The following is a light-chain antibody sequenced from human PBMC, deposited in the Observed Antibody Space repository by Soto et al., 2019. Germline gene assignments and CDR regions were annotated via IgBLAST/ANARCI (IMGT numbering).Light chain of an antibody. CDR1: QGISNY. J-gene: IGKJ1*01. CDR2: KAS. CDR3: QHYSAFSVT. Sequence: DIQMTQSPSTLSASVGDRVTITCRASQGISNYLAWYQQKPGEAPKLLIYKASYLESGVPSRFSGSGSGTEFTLTISSLQPEDLATYYCQHYSAFSVTFGQGTKVDIK. V-gene: IGKV1-5*03.